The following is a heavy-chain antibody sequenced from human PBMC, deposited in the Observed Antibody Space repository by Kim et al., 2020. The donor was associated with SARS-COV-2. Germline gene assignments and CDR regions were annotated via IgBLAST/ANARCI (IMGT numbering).Heavy chain of an antibody. Sequence: SVKGRFTISRDNSKNTLYLQRNSLRAEDTAVYYCARGVTYYYGSGSYFQHWCQVTLVTVSS. D-gene: IGHD3-10*01. J-gene: IGHJ1*01. V-gene: IGHV3-30*07. CDR3: ARGVTYYYGSGSYFQH.